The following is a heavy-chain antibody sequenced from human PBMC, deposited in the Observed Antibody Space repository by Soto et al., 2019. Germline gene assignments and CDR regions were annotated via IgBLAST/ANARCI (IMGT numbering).Heavy chain of an antibody. D-gene: IGHD2-2*01. CDR1: GFTFSSYG. V-gene: IGHV3-30*18. CDR3: AKSTSFYCSSTSCSEYFQH. Sequence: QVQLVESGGGVVQPGRSLRLSCAASGFTFSSYGMHWVRQAPGKGLEWVAVISYDGSNKYYADSVKGRFTISRDNSKNTQYLQMNSLRAEDTAVYYCAKSTSFYCSSTSCSEYFQHWGQGTLVTVSS. J-gene: IGHJ1*01. CDR2: ISYDGSNK.